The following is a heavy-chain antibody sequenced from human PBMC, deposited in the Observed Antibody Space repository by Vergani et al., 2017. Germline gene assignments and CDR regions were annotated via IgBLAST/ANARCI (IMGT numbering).Heavy chain of an antibody. CDR1: GGSISSGSYY. CDR2: IYTSGST. J-gene: IGHJ3*02. Sequence: QVQLQESGPGLVKPSQTLSLTCTVPGGSISSGSYYWSWIRQPAGKGLEWIGRIYTSGSTNYNPSLKSRVTISVDTSKNQFSLKLSSVTAADTAVYYCARKIVVVMGAFDIWGQGTMVTVSS. CDR3: ARKIVVVMGAFDI. V-gene: IGHV4-61*02. D-gene: IGHD3-22*01.